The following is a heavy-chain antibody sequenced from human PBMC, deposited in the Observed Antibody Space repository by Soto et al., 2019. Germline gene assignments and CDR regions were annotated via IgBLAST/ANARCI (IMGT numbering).Heavy chain of an antibody. V-gene: IGHV1-2*02. CDR3: ARITAAPHDRFDP. CDR2: IDPNSGGT. D-gene: IGHD6-6*01. J-gene: IGHJ5*02. CDR1: GYTCTGYY. Sequence: ASVRVSCRASGYTCTGYYMYWVRQAPGQGLDWMGWIDPNSGGTNYAQKFQGRVNMTRDTSISTAYMELSRLRSDDTAVYYCARITAAPHDRFDPWGQGTLVTVSS.